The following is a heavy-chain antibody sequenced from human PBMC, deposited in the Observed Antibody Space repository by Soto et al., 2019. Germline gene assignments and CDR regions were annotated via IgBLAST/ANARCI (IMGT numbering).Heavy chain of an antibody. V-gene: IGHV3-23*01. D-gene: IGHD6-19*01. J-gene: IGHJ4*02. CDR1: GFTFSSYA. Sequence: EVQLLESGGGLVQPGGSLRLSWAASGFTFSSYAMSWVRQAPGKGLDWVSTISVTSGSTYYADSEKGRFTISRDNSKNSLYLQMNSLRAEATAVYYCARDKAGASAGTFFDCWGQGPLVTVSA. CDR2: ISVTSGST. CDR3: ARDKAGASAGTFFDC.